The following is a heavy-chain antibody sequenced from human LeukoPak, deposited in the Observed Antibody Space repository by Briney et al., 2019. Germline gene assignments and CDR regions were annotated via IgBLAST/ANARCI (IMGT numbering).Heavy chain of an antibody. CDR3: ARWYQLLPARFXP. V-gene: IGHV4-59*01. CDR2: IYYSGST. CDR1: GGSISSYY. D-gene: IGHD2-2*01. J-gene: IGHJ5*02. Sequence: SETLSLTCTVSGGSISSYYWSWIRQPPGKGLEWIGYIYYSGSTNYNPSLKSRVTISVDTSKDQFSLKLSSVTAADTAVYYCARWYQLLPARFXPWGQGTLVTVS.